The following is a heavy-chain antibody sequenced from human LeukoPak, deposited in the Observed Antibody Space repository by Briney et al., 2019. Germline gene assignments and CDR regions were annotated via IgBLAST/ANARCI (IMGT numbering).Heavy chain of an antibody. Sequence: GGSLRLSCAASGFTFNTHGMHWVRQAPGKGLEWVAAIWFDGSVKHYSDAAKGRFTISRDNSLNTLYLQMNSLRVEDTSIYYCAKDTAVQFLEPASWGQGTLVTVSS. J-gene: IGHJ5*02. V-gene: IGHV3-33*06. D-gene: IGHD3-3*01. CDR1: GFTFNTHG. CDR2: IWFDGSVK. CDR3: AKDTAVQFLEPAS.